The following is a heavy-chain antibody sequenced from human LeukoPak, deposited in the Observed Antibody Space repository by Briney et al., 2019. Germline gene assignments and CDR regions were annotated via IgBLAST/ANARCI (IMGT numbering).Heavy chain of an antibody. CDR2: IFSSSSYI. D-gene: IGHD3-3*01. Sequence: PGGSLRLSCAASGFTLRSYSMNWVRQAPGKGLEWVSFIFSSSSYIYYADSVKGRFTISRDNAKNSLYLEMNSLRAEDTAVYYCASASITIFGVVRPRGHYYFDYWGQGTLVTVSS. CDR3: ASASITIFGVVRPRGHYYFDY. J-gene: IGHJ4*02. CDR1: GFTLRSYS. V-gene: IGHV3-21*04.